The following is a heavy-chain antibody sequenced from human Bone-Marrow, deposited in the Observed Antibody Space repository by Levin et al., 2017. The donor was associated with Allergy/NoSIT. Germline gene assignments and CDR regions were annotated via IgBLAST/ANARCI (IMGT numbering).Heavy chain of an antibody. CDR3: ARSLRRENFDY. CDR1: GDSLSSYY. Sequence: SETLSLTCTVSGDSLSSYYWSRIRQPPGKRLEWIAYISYSGSTNYNPSLKSRVTLSVDTSKNHFSLNLTSVTAADTAVYYCARSLRRENFDYWGQGILVTVSS. V-gene: IGHV4-59*01. D-gene: IGHD5-24*01. J-gene: IGHJ4*02. CDR2: ISYSGST.